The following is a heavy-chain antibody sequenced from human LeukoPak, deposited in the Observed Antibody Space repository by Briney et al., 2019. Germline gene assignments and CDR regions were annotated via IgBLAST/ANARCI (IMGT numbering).Heavy chain of an antibody. V-gene: IGHV4-59*11. J-gene: IGHJ4*02. CDR2: MLDTVTT. D-gene: IGHD5-18*01. CDR1: GASMNTHY. Sequence: SETLSLTCAVSGASMNTHYWSWIRQPPGKGLEWIGYMLDTVTTKDNPSLKSRFTLSADTSENQFSLRLTSVTAADTAVYYCATIKRGNIFGYFDFWGQGIPVIVSS. CDR3: ATIKRGNIFGYFDF.